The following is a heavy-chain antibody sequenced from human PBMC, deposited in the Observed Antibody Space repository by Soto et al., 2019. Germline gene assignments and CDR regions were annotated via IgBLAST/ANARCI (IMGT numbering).Heavy chain of an antibody. CDR2: ISAYNGNT. Sequence: ASVKVSCKASGYTFTSYGISWVRQAPGQGLEWMGWISAYNGNTNYAQKLQGRVTMTTDTSTSTAYMEQRSLRSDDTAGYYCARDPLGYCSSTSCPFGWFDPWGQGTLVTVSS. V-gene: IGHV1-18*01. D-gene: IGHD2-2*01. CDR3: ARDPLGYCSSTSCPFGWFDP. J-gene: IGHJ5*02. CDR1: GYTFTSYG.